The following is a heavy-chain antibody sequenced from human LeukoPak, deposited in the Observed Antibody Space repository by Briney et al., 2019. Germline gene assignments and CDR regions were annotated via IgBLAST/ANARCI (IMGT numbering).Heavy chain of an antibody. D-gene: IGHD6-13*01. V-gene: IGHV4-30-2*01. CDR3: ARVGSSWYFDY. CDR1: GGSISSGGYS. Sequence: SETLSLTCAVSGGSISSGGYSWSWIRQPPGKGLEWIGYIYHSGSTYYHPSLKNRVTISVDRSKNQFSLKLSSVTAADTAVYYCARVGSSWYFDYWGQGTLVTVSS. J-gene: IGHJ4*02. CDR2: IYHSGST.